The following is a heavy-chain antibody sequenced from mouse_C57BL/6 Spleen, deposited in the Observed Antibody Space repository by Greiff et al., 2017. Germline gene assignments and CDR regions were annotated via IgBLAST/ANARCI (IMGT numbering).Heavy chain of an antibody. CDR1: GYAFSSSW. J-gene: IGHJ4*01. CDR3: ARRGSSYAMDY. V-gene: IGHV1-82*01. Sequence: VMLVASGPELVKPGASVKISCKSSGYAFSSSWMNWVKQRPGKGLEWIGRIYPGDGDTNYNGTFKSKATLTADKSSSTAYMHLSSLTSEDSAVYFCARRGSSYAMDYWGQGTSVTVSS. CDR2: IYPGDGDT.